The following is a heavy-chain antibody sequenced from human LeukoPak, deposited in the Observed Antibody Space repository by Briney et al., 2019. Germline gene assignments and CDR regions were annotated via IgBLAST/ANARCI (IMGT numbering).Heavy chain of an antibody. CDR3: AKRGVVIRAILVGFHKEAYYFDS. CDR2: ISDSGGRT. D-gene: IGHD2-21*01. CDR1: GITLSNYG. J-gene: IGHJ4*02. V-gene: IGHV3-23*01. Sequence: GGSLRLSCAVSGITLSNYGMSWVRQGPGKGLEWVAGISDSGGRTNYADSVKGRFTISRDNPKNTLYLQMNSLRAEDTAVYFCAKRGVVIRAILVGFHKEAYYFDSWGQGALVTVSS.